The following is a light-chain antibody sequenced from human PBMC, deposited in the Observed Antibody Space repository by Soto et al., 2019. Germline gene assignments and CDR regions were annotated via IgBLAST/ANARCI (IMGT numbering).Light chain of an antibody. Sequence: QSVLTQPASVSGSPGQSITISCAGTSSDVGAYNYVSWYQHHPGKAPKLMIYDVNNRPSGDSNRFSGSKSGNTASLTISGLQAEDEADYYCSSWTSRATYVFGSGTTVTVL. CDR3: SSWTSRATYV. CDR2: DVN. V-gene: IGLV2-14*03. J-gene: IGLJ1*01. CDR1: SSDVGAYNY.